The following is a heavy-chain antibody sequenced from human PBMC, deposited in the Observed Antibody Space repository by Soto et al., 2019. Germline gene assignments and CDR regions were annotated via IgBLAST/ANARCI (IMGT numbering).Heavy chain of an antibody. CDR1: GFTFSSYS. D-gene: IGHD6-13*01. CDR3: XREFXSSRWYVXGF. J-gene: IGHJ4*02. Sequence: GSLRLSCAASGFTFSSYSMNWVRQAPGKGLEWVSYISSSSSTMYFADSVKGRFTISRDNAKNSLYLQMNSLRAEDTAVYYCXREFXSSRWYVXGFWGQGTLVTSPQ. V-gene: IGHV3-48*01. CDR2: ISSSSSTM.